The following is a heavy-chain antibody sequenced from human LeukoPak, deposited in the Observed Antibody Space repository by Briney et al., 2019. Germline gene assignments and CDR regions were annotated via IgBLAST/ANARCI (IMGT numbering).Heavy chain of an antibody. CDR2: ISGSGDST. V-gene: IGHV3-23*01. CDR1: GFTFNYRD. D-gene: IGHD1-26*01. Sequence: HPGGSLRLSCAASGFTFNYRDVSWVRQAPGKGLEWVSAISGSGDSTYYADSVKGRFTISRDNSKNTLYLQMSSLRAEDTAVYYCAKRGTYFGGFDYWGQGTLVTVSS. J-gene: IGHJ4*02. CDR3: AKRGTYFGGFDY.